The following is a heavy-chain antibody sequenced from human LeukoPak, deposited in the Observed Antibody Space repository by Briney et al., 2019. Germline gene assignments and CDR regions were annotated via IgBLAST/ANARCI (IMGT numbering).Heavy chain of an antibody. CDR2: IYYSGST. J-gene: IGHJ4*02. D-gene: IGHD6-13*01. Sequence: PSETLSLTCTVSGGSISSYYWSWLRQPPGKGLEWVGYIYYSGSTNYNPSLKSRVTISVDTSKNQFSLKLSSVTAADTAVYYCARALIAAAGYFDYWGQGTLVTVSS. CDR1: GGSISSYY. V-gene: IGHV4-59*01. CDR3: ARALIAAAGYFDY.